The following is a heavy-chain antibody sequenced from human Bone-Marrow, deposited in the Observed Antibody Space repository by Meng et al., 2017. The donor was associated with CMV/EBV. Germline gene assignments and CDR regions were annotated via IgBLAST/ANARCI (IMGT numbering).Heavy chain of an antibody. CDR2: IGTRGDT. CDR1: GFTFNTYD. CDR3: TRSPNGMDV. Sequence: GESLKISCAASGFTFNTYDLHWVRQTTREGLEWVSGIGTRGDTYYASSVKGRFTISRENAKKSFYLQLNNLRVGDTAVDYCTRSPNGMDVWGQGNTVTVSS. J-gene: IGHJ6*02. V-gene: IGHV3-13*01.